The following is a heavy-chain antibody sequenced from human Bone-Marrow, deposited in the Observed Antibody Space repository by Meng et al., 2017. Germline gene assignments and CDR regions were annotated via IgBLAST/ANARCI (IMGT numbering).Heavy chain of an antibody. V-gene: IGHV4-34*01. CDR3: ARGPTTMAHDFDY. D-gene: IGHD4-11*01. J-gene: IGHJ4*02. CDR1: GVGFSDYY. Sequence: QVTQQRVGAGSLKPSVTLSLDCVVSGVGFSDYYWSWIRQPPGKGLEWIGEINQSGSTNYNPSLESRATISVDTSQNNLSLKLSSVTAADSAVYYCARGPTTMAHDFDYWGQGTLLTVSS. CDR2: INQSGST.